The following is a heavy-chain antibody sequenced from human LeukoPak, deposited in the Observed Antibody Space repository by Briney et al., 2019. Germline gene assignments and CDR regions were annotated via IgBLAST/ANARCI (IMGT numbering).Heavy chain of an antibody. J-gene: IGHJ4*02. CDR1: GFSFSGHW. CDR3: ARGPNSNWSGLDF. D-gene: IGHD6-6*01. V-gene: IGHV3-74*01. Sequence: GGSLRLSCTASGFSFSGHWMHWARQLPGKGLVWVSRISPTGSTTSYADSVKGRFTVSRDNAKNTLYPQVNNLRAEDTAVYYCARGPNSNWSGLDFWGQGTLLTVSS. CDR2: ISPTGSTT.